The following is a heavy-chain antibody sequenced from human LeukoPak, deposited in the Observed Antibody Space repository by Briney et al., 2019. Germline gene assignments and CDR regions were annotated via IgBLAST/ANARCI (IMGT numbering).Heavy chain of an antibody. J-gene: IGHJ3*02. D-gene: IGHD2-15*01. CDR2: IIPLFGTA. V-gene: IGHV1-69*05. Sequence: GASVKVSCKASGGTFSSYAISWVRQAPGQGLEWMGGIIPLFGTANYAQKFQGRVTITTDESTSTAYMELSSLRSEDTAVYYCARQRSCSGGSCYHIHAFDIWGQGTMVTVSS. CDR3: ARQRSCSGGSCYHIHAFDI. CDR1: GGTFSSYA.